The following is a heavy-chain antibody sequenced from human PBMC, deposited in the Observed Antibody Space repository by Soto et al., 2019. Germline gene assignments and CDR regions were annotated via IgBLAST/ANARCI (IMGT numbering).Heavy chain of an antibody. J-gene: IGHJ6*03. V-gene: IGHV3-66*01. D-gene: IGHD6-13*01. CDR3: SRYSSAWSYLNHNMHV. CDR2: IYSGGST. CDR1: GFTVSSNY. Sequence: EVQLVESGGGLVQPGGSLRLSCAASGFTVSSNYMSWVRQAPGKGLAWVSVIYSGGSTYYADSVKGRFTISRDNSKNTLHLQMIIRRAEVTAMYYCSRYSSAWSYLNHNMHVRSLATTDTVSS.